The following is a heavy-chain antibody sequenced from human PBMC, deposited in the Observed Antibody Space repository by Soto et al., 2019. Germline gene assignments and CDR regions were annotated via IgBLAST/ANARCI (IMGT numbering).Heavy chain of an antibody. CDR1: GDSITNLY. CDR2: FYYSGST. V-gene: IGHV4-59*08. Sequence: QVQLQESGPGLVKPSETLSLTCTVSGDSITNLYWSWVRRPPGKGLEWIGYFYYSGSTIYNPSLTSRVTISGDTSKNQFSLRLTSVTAADTAVYYCARLGAKFDYWGQGTLVTVSS. CDR3: ARLGAKFDY. J-gene: IGHJ4*02.